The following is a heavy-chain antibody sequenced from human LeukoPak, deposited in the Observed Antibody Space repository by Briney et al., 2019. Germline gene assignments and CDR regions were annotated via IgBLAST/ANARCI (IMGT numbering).Heavy chain of an antibody. CDR1: GFTFSNYR. D-gene: IGHD4-17*01. Sequence: GGSLRLSCAASGFTFSNYRMHWLRQTPGKGLEWVAVVSYDGTKKDYADSVKGRFTISRDNSKDTLYLQMNSLRGEGTAVYYCAMLDYGDLISFDFWGQGTLVTVSS. CDR3: AMLDYGDLISFDF. V-gene: IGHV3-30-3*01. J-gene: IGHJ4*02. CDR2: VSYDGTKK.